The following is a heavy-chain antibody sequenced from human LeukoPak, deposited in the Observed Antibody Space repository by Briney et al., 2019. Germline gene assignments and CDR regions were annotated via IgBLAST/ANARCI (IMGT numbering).Heavy chain of an antibody. CDR2: ISYRGST. CDR3: AFRSAVSWELGAFDI. CDR1: GGSIISYY. Sequence: SSETLSLTCTVSGGSIISYYWSWIRQPPGKGLEWIGYISYRGSTNYNPSLKSRVTISVDTSKNQFSLRLSSVTAADTAVYYCAFRSAVSWELGAFDIWGQGTMVTVSS. V-gene: IGHV4-59*01. J-gene: IGHJ3*02. D-gene: IGHD1-26*01.